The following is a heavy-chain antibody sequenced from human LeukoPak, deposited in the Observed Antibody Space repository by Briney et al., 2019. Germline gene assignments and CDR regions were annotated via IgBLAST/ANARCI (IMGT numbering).Heavy chain of an antibody. CDR3: ATTPPVVPAAIPYYFDY. V-gene: IGHV3-21*01. CDR2: ISSSSSYI. D-gene: IGHD2-2*02. Sequence: GGSLRLSCAASGFTFSSYSMNWVRQAPGKGLEWVPSISSSSSYIYYADSVKGRFTISRDNAKNSLYLQMNSLRAEDTAVYYCATTPPVVPAAIPYYFDYWGQGTLVTVSS. J-gene: IGHJ4*02. CDR1: GFTFSSYS.